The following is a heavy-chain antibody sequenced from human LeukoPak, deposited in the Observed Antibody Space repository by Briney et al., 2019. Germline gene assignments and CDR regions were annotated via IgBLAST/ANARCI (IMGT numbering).Heavy chain of an antibody. CDR3: ASVAGWELGY. J-gene: IGHJ4*02. Sequence: GGSLRLSCAVSVSTSSVDFMSWVRHTPEKGREWVANINHDGNEKNNADSVKGRFTISRDNAKNSLFLQMNRLRAKDAAKYDCASVAGWELGYWGQGTLVTVSS. CDR1: VSTSSVDF. CDR2: INHDGNEK. V-gene: IGHV3-7*01. D-gene: IGHD3-10*01.